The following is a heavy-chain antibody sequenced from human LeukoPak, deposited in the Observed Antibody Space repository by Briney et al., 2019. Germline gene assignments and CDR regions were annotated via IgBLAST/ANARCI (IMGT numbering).Heavy chain of an antibody. CDR3: ASHGSGTYGSFDY. CDR2: IIPLFGTA. D-gene: IGHD3-10*01. Sequence: SVKVSCKASGGTFSRYTISWVGQAPGQGLEWMRGIIPLFGTANYAQKFQGRVTITADKSTTTAYMELSSLRSEDTAVYYCASHGSGTYGSFDYWGQGTLVTVSS. V-gene: IGHV1-69*06. J-gene: IGHJ4*02. CDR1: GGTFSRYT.